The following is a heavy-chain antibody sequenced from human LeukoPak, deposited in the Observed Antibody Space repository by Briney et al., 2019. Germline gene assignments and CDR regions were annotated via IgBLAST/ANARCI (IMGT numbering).Heavy chain of an antibody. Sequence: PSETLSLTCTVSGGSISSCSYYWGWIRQPPGKGLGWIGSIYYSGSTYYNPSLKSRVTISVDTSKNQFSLKLSSVTAADTAVYYCGRQGRSTVTTSDYWGQGTLVTVSS. CDR3: GRQGRSTVTTSDY. CDR2: IYYSGST. J-gene: IGHJ4*02. V-gene: IGHV4-39*01. CDR1: GGSISSCSYY. D-gene: IGHD4-17*01.